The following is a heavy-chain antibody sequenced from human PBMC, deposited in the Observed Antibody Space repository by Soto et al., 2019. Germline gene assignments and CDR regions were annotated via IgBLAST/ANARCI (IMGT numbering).Heavy chain of an antibody. CDR1: GFTFDDYA. Sequence: GGSLRLSCAASGFTFDDYAMHWVRQAPGKGLEWVSGISWNSGSIGYADSVKGRFTISRDNAKNSLYLQMNSLRAEDTALYYCAKDLFGELLYGWFDPWGQGTLVTVSS. CDR2: ISWNSGSI. V-gene: IGHV3-9*01. D-gene: IGHD3-10*02. J-gene: IGHJ5*02. CDR3: AKDLFGELLYGWFDP.